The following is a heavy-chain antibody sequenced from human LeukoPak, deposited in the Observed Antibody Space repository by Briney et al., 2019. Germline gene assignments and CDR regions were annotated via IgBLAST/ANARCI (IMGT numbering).Heavy chain of an antibody. Sequence: GGSLRLSSAASGFTFSSYSMNWVRQAPGKGLEWVSSISSSSSYIYYADSVKGRFTISRDNAKNSLYLQMNSLRAEDTAVYYCARARGYSGYDWGYWGQGTLVTVSS. CDR2: ISSSSSYI. CDR1: GFTFSSYS. J-gene: IGHJ4*02. V-gene: IGHV3-21*01. D-gene: IGHD5-12*01. CDR3: ARARGYSGYDWGY.